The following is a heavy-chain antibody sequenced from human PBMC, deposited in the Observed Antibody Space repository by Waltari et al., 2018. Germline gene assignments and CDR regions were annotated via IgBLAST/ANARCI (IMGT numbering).Heavy chain of an antibody. V-gene: IGHV3-30*02. CDR1: GFTFSSYG. Sequence: QVQLVESGGGVVQPGGSLRLSCAASGFTFSSYGMHWVRQAPGKGLEWVAFIRYDGSNKYYADSVKGRLTISRDNSKNTLYLQMNSLRAEDTAVYYCAKRGTRSSDIDYWGQGTLVTVSS. J-gene: IGHJ4*02. CDR2: IRYDGSNK. CDR3: AKRGTRSSDIDY. D-gene: IGHD1-7*01.